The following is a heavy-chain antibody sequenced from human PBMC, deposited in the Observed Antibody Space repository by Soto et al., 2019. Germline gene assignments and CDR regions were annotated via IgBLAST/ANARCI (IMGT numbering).Heavy chain of an antibody. J-gene: IGHJ5*02. CDR3: ARWSFRMTTVTTSSRFDP. D-gene: IGHD4-17*01. CDR1: GGSISSSSYY. Sequence: SETLSLTCTVSGGSISSSSYYWGWIRQPPGKGLEWIGSIYYSGSTYYNPSLKSRVTISVDTSKNQFSLKLSSVTAADTAVYYCARWSFRMTTVTTSSRFDPWGQGTLVTVSS. CDR2: IYYSGST. V-gene: IGHV4-39*01.